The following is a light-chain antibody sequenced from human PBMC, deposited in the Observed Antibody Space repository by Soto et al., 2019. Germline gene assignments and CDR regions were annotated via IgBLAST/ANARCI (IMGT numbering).Light chain of an antibody. Sequence: QSVLNQPPSASGTPGQRGTLSCSGSSSNIGSNYVYWYQQLPGTAPKLLIFRNNQRPSGVPDRFSGSKSGTSDSLAISGLRSEDEADSYCAAWDDSLSGPVFGGGTKLTVL. CDR3: AAWDDSLSGPV. CDR1: SSNIGSNY. J-gene: IGLJ2*01. V-gene: IGLV1-47*01. CDR2: RNN.